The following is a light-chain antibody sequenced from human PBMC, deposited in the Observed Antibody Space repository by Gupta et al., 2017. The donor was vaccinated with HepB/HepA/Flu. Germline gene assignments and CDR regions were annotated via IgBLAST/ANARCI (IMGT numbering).Light chain of an antibody. J-gene: IGKJ2*01. CDR2: KAS. Sequence: DIQMTQSPSTLSASVGDRVTITCRASQSISSWLAWYQQIPGKAPKPLIYKASGLESGVPSRFSGSGSGKEFTLTIRSLQPDDFATYYCQQYDNYPYTFGQGTKLEIK. V-gene: IGKV1-5*03. CDR1: QSISSW. CDR3: QQYDNYPYT.